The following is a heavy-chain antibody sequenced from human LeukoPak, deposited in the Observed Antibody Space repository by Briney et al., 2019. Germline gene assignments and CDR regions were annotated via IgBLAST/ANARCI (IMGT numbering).Heavy chain of an antibody. CDR2: INHSGST. D-gene: IGHD3-22*01. CDR3: ARTPNRWYYDSSGYYSPINYFDY. Sequence: PSETLSLTCAVYGGSFSGYYWSWIRQPPGKGLEWIGEINHSGSTNYNPSLKSRVTISVDTSKNQFSLKLSSVTAADTAVYYCARTPNRWYYDSSGYYSPINYFDYWGQGTLDTVSS. J-gene: IGHJ4*02. V-gene: IGHV4-34*01. CDR1: GGSFSGYY.